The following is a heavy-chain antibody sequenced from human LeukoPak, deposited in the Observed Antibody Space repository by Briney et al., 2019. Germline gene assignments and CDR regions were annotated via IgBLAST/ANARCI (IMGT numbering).Heavy chain of an antibody. CDR1: GYTFSDFY. V-gene: IGHV1-2*02. D-gene: IGHD1-26*01. Sequence: ASVKVSCKASGYTFSDFYIHWVRQAPGQGLEYVGWITPKSGDTYSPQRFQGRVTMTRDASISTAYMELSSLRSDDTAVYFCARVRSADGRAWAYWGQGTLVTVSS. J-gene: IGHJ4*02. CDR3: ARVRSADGRAWAY. CDR2: ITPKSGDT.